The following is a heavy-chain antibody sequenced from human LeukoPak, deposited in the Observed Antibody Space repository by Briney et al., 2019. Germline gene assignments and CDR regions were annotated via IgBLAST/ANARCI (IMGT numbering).Heavy chain of an antibody. J-gene: IGHJ6*02. CDR2: VHRSGAT. D-gene: IGHD3-10*01. CDR1: GWSFSGYY. V-gene: IGHV4-59*10. CDR3: ARGSGGGSGSYYKDHYYGMDV. Sequence: SETLSLTCAVYGWSFSGYYWSWIRQPAGNALEWIGRVHRSGATNYNPSLKSRVTMSVDTSKNQFSLKLNTVTAADTAVYYCARGSGGGSGSYYKDHYYGMDVWGPGTTVTVS.